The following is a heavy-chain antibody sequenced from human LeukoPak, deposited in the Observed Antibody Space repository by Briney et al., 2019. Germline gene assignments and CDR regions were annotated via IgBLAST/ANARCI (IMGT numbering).Heavy chain of an antibody. V-gene: IGHV1-69*05. CDR1: GGTFSSYA. D-gene: IGHD3-10*02. J-gene: IGHJ5*02. CDR2: IIPIFGTA. Sequence: ASVKVSCKASGGTFSSYAISWVRQAPGQGLEWMGGIIPIFGTANYAQKFQGRVTITTDESTSTAYMELSSLRSEGTAVYYCARGTSVRGVIRWFDPWGQGTLVTVSS. CDR3: ARGTSVRGVIRWFDP.